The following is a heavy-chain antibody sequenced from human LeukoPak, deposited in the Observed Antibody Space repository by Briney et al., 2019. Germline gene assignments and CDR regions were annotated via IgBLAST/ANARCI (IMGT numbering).Heavy chain of an antibody. D-gene: IGHD3-10*01. CDR2: ISPYTGNT. CDR3: ARCAGSGTYPNWFDP. J-gene: IGHJ5*02. CDR1: GYTFTSYG. V-gene: IGHV1-18*01. Sequence: ASVKVSCKASGYTFTSYGISWVRQAPGQGLEWLGWISPYTGNTNFAQKVQGRVTLTTDTSTSTAYMELRSLRSDDTAVYYCARCAGSGTYPNWFDPWGQGTLATVSS.